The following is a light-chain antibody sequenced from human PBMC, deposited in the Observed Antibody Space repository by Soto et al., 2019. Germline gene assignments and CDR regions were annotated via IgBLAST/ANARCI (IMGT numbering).Light chain of an antibody. CDR3: QDYGNSPPWT. V-gene: IGKV3-20*01. Sequence: EIVLTQSPGTLSLSPGERATLSCRASQSVSASYYLAWYQQKPGQAPRLLIYGTASRATGIPDRFSGSGSGTDFTLTISRLEPEDFAVYYCQDYGNSPPWTFGQGTKVE. J-gene: IGKJ1*01. CDR1: QSVSASY. CDR2: GTA.